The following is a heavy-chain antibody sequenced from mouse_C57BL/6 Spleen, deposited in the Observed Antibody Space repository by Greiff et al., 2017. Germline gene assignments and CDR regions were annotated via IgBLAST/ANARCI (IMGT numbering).Heavy chain of an antibody. D-gene: IGHD2-5*01. Sequence: EVQLVESEGGLVQPGSSMKLSCTASGFTFSDYYMAWVRQVPEKGLEWVANINYDGSSTYYLDSLKSRFIISRDNAKNILYLQMSSLKSEDTATYYCARGDSNHFDYWGQGTTLTVSS. V-gene: IGHV5-16*01. CDR1: GFTFSDYY. J-gene: IGHJ2*01. CDR3: ARGDSNHFDY. CDR2: INYDGSST.